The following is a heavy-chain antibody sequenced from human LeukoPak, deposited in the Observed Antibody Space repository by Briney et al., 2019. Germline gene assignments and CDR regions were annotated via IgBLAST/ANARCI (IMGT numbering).Heavy chain of an antibody. D-gene: IGHD6-19*01. CDR3: AKAYHESGCLIDY. J-gene: IGHJ4*02. Sequence: AGGSLRLSCAASGFTLRSYAMHWVRQAPGRGLEWVAVISFDDGRNKYYADSVRGRFTIFRDNSKNTLFLQMNSLRAEDTAVYYCAKAYHESGCLIDYWGQGTLVTVSS. V-gene: IGHV3-30-3*01. CDR2: ISFDDGRNK. CDR1: GFTLRSYA.